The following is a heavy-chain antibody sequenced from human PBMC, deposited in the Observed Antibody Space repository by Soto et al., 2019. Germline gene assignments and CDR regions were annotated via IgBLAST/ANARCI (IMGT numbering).Heavy chain of an antibody. V-gene: IGHV3-7*01. Sequence: EVQLVESGGGLVQPGGSLRLSCVVSGLTFSNYWMSWVRQAPGKGLEWVANINQDGSESYYVDSVKGRFTISRDNAKNTLYLQMTSLRAEDTAVYYCALPARECSSPGCANWGQGTLVTVSS. CDR3: ALPARECSSPGCAN. CDR1: GLTFSNYW. D-gene: IGHD2-2*01. CDR2: INQDGSES. J-gene: IGHJ4*02.